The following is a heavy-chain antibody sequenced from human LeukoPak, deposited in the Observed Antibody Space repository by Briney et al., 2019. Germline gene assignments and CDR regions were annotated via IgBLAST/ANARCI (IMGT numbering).Heavy chain of an antibody. D-gene: IGHD6-19*01. J-gene: IGHJ4*02. Sequence: SETLSLTCAVYGVSFSGYYWSWIRQPPGKGLEWIGEINHSGSTNYNPSLKSRVTISVDTSKNQFSLKLSSVTAADTAVYYCARGAQWLVPYYFDYWGQGTLVTVSS. V-gene: IGHV4-34*01. CDR1: GVSFSGYY. CDR3: ARGAQWLVPYYFDY. CDR2: INHSGST.